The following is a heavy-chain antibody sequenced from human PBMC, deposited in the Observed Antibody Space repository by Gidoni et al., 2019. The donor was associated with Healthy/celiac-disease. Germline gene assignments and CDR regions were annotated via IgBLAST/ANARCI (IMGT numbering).Heavy chain of an antibody. CDR2: ICYDGSNK. D-gene: IGHD6-13*01. V-gene: IGHV3-33*01. J-gene: IGHJ6*02. Sequence: QVQLAESGGGVVQPGRCLRLSCVGSGFTLSSYGMHWVRQAPGKGLGWVAVICYDGSNKYYSDSVKGRFTISRDNSKNTLYLQMNSLRAEDTAVYYCARSIAAAVSYYYGMDVWGQGPTVTVSS. CDR1: GFTLSSYG. CDR3: ARSIAAAVSYYYGMDV.